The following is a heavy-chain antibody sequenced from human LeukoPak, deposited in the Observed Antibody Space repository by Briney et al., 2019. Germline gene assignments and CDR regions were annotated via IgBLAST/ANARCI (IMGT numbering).Heavy chain of an antibody. CDR2: ISGSGGST. V-gene: IGHV3-23*01. CDR1: GFTFSSYA. Sequence: GASLRPSCAASGFTFSSYAMSWVRQAPGKGLEWVSAISGSGGSTYYADSVKGRFTISRDNSKNTLYLQMNSLRAEDTAVYYCAKGKRITMTVVVTSFDYWGQGTLVTVSS. CDR3: AKGKRITMTVVVTSFDY. J-gene: IGHJ4*02. D-gene: IGHD3-22*01.